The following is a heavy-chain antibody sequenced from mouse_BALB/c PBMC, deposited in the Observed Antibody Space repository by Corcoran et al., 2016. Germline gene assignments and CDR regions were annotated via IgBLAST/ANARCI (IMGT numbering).Heavy chain of an antibody. Sequence: QVQLQQSGPELVKAGASVKMSCTASGYTFPDYVLSWVKQRPGQGLEWIGEIYPGSGSTYYNGKFKGTATLTADKSSNTAYMQLSSLTSEDSAVYCCARVLDDDAAYYAMNYWGQRTSVTVSS. CDR3: ARVLDDDAAYYAMNY. V-gene: IGHV1-77*01. CDR1: GYTFPDYV. D-gene: IGHD2-4*01. J-gene: IGHJ4*01. CDR2: IYPGSGST.